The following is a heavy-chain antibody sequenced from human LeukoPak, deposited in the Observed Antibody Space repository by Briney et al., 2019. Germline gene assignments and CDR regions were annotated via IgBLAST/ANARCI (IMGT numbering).Heavy chain of an antibody. Sequence: PGRSLRLSCAASGFTFSNYAMHWVRQAPGKGLEWVALISYDGTNKYYADSVKGRFTISRDNSKNTLYLQMNSLRAEDTAVYYCARDSGTMIVVALGNAFDIWGQGTMVTVSS. CDR1: GFTFSNYA. CDR3: ARDSGTMIVVALGNAFDI. D-gene: IGHD3-22*01. V-gene: IGHV3-30*03. CDR2: ISYDGTNK. J-gene: IGHJ3*02.